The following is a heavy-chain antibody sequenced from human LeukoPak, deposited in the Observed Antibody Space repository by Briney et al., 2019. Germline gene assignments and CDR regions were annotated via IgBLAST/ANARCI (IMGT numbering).Heavy chain of an antibody. J-gene: IGHJ4*02. CDR1: GGSISSYY. D-gene: IGHD4-23*01. CDR2: IYYSGST. V-gene: IGHV4-59*08. Sequence: SETLSLTCTVSGGSISSYYWSWIRQPPGKGLEWIGYIYYSGSTNYNPSLKSRVTISVDTSKNQFSLKLSSVTAADTAVYYCARLMSYGDNSGDYWGQGTLVTVSS. CDR3: ARLMSYGDNSGDY.